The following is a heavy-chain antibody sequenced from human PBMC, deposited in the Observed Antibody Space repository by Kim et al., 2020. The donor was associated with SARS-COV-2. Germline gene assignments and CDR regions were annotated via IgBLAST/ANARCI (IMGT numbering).Heavy chain of an antibody. J-gene: IGHJ5*02. CDR2: IIPILGIA. CDR1: GGTFSSYT. D-gene: IGHD3-22*01. Sequence: SVKVSCKASGGTFSSYTISWVRQAPGQGLEWMGRIIPILGIANYAQKFQGRVTITADKSTSTAYMELSSLRSEDTAVYYCARDRSQTDYYDSSGYSFWFDPWGQGALVTVSS. V-gene: IGHV1-69*04. CDR3: ARDRSQTDYYDSSGYSFWFDP.